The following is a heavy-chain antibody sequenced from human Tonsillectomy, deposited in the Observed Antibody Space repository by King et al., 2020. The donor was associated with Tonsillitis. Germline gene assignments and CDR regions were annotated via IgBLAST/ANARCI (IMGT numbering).Heavy chain of an antibody. CDR1: GFTFSSYA. CDR3: AKGGGSSSTSCSTNYYYYMDV. J-gene: IGHJ6*03. Sequence: VQLVESGGGLVQPGGSLRLSCAASGFTFSSYAMSWVRQAPGKGLEWVSAISGSGGSTYYADSVRGRFTISRDNSKNTLYLQMNSLRAEDTSVYYCAKGGGSSSTSCSTNYYYYMDVWGKGTTVTVSS. CDR2: ISGSGGST. V-gene: IGHV3-23*04. D-gene: IGHD2-2*02.